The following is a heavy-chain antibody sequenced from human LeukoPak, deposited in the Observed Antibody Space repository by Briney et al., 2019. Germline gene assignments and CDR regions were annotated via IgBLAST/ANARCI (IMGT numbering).Heavy chain of an antibody. V-gene: IGHV4-4*07. J-gene: IGHJ6*02. CDR2: IYTSGST. D-gene: IGHD6-13*01. CDR3: ARDFGKAAAGAYYYYGMDV. Sequence: SETLSLTCTVSGGSISSYYWSWIRQPAGKGLEWIGRIYTSGSTNYNPSLKSRVTISVDTSKNQFSLKLSSVTAADTAVYYCARDFGKAAAGAYYYYGMDVWGQGTTVTVSS. CDR1: GGSISSYY.